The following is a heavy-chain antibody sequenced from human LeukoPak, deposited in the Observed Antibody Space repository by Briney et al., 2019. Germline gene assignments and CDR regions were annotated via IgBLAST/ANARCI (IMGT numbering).Heavy chain of an antibody. CDR1: GGSISSSSYY. Sequence: RPSETLSLTCTVSGGSISSSSYYWGWIRQPPGKGLEWIGSIYHSGSTYYNPSLKSRVTILVDTFKNQFSLKLSSVTAADTAVYYCARVLSSSWYPTNYNWFDPWGQGTLVTVSS. CDR2: IYHSGST. V-gene: IGHV4-39*07. J-gene: IGHJ5*02. D-gene: IGHD6-13*01. CDR3: ARVLSSSWYPTNYNWFDP.